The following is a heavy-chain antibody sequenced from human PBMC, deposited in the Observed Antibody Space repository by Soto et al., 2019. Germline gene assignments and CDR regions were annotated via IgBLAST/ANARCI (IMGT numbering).Heavy chain of an antibody. Sequence: PGGSLRLSCAASGFTFSSYWMHWVRQAPGKGLVWVSRINSDGSSTSYADSVKGRFTISRDNAKNTLYLQMNSLRAEDTAVYYCARGPDRWVYDSSGLDVWGQGTTVTVSS. J-gene: IGHJ6*02. CDR1: GFTFSSYW. CDR3: ARGPDRWVYDSSGLDV. D-gene: IGHD3-22*01. CDR2: INSDGSST. V-gene: IGHV3-74*01.